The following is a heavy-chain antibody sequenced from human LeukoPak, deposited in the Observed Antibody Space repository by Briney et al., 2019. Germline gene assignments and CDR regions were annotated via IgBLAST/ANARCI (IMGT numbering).Heavy chain of an antibody. CDR1: GFTFSPYA. J-gene: IGHJ3*02. CDR3: AKDRALRWYDAFDI. D-gene: IGHD4-23*01. V-gene: IGHV3-30-3*01. Sequence: GGSLRLSCAASGFTFSPYAMHWVRQAPGKGLEWVAFISHDGTDKYYADSVKGRFTISRDNSKNTLYLEMNSLRFEDTAVYYCAKDRALRWYDAFDIWGQGTMVTVSS. CDR2: ISHDGTDK.